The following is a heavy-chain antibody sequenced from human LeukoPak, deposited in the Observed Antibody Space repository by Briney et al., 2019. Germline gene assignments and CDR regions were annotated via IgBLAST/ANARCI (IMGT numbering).Heavy chain of an antibody. D-gene: IGHD3-22*01. CDR1: GFTFRDYY. CDR3: ARGESTYHYDSSGYYYVY. Sequence: PGGSLRLSCAASGFTFRDYYMTWIRQAPGKGLEWVSHISNSGRDTKYADSVKGRFTISRDNARNSLYLQMNSLRAEDTAVYYCARGESTYHYDSSGYYYVYWGRGTLVTVSS. CDR2: ISNSGRDT. V-gene: IGHV3-11*05. J-gene: IGHJ4*02.